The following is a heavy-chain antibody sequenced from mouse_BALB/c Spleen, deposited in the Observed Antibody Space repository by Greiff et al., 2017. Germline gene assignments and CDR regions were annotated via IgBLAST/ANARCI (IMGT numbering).Heavy chain of an antibody. CDR2: IYPGNSDT. V-gene: IGHV1-5*01. Sequence: VQLQQSGTVLARPGASVKMSCKASGYTFTSYWMHWVKRRPGQGLEWIGAIYPGNSDTSYNQKFKGKAKLTAVTSTSTAYMELSSLTNEDSAVYYCTSYDYDGVYAMDYWGQGTSVTVSS. D-gene: IGHD2-4*01. J-gene: IGHJ4*01. CDR1: GYTFTSYW. CDR3: TSYDYDGVYAMDY.